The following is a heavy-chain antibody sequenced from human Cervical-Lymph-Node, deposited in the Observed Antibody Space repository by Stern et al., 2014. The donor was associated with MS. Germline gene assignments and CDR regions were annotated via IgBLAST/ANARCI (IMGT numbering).Heavy chain of an antibody. CDR3: AREYVEASGVGYRYYGLDV. CDR1: GYTFLNYY. Sequence: VQLVESGAEVKKPGASVRLSCKASGYTFLNYYMPWVRQPPGHGLEWMGIINPLGGSTDYTHKFQGRPTLTRDPSTTTTSMALSGLRPEDTAVYYCAREYVEASGVGYRYYGLDVWGQGTTVIVSS. J-gene: IGHJ6*02. V-gene: IGHV1-46*01. D-gene: IGHD2-21*02. CDR2: INPLGGST.